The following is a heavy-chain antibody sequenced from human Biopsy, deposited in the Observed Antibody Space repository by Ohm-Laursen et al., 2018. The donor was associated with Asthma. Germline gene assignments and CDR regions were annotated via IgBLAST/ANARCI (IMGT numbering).Heavy chain of an antibody. Sequence: SVKVSCKVPGGTFSNFAISWVRQAPGQGLEWLGGIMTVFGTTNYAQKFPGRVTITADESTSTAYMEVTSLRSEDTAIYYCARCQVGYSSGWSLLLKKIYYSGMDVWGQGTAVTVSS. CDR3: ARCQVGYSSGWSLLLKKIYYSGMDV. CDR2: IMTVFGTT. D-gene: IGHD6-19*01. CDR1: GGTFSNFA. V-gene: IGHV1-69*13. J-gene: IGHJ6*02.